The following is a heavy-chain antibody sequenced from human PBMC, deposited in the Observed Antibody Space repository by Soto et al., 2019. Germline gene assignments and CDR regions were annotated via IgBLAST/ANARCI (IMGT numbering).Heavy chain of an antibody. J-gene: IGHJ4*02. D-gene: IGHD6-13*01. CDR2: IYYSGST. CDR3: ARTEYSSSWYFPFDY. V-gene: IGHV4-59*01. CDR1: GGSISSYY. Sequence: SETLSLTCTVSGGSISSYYWSWIRQPPGKGLEWIGYIYYSGSTNYNPSLKRRVTISVDTSKNQFSLKLSSVTAADTAVYYCARTEYSSSWYFPFDYWGQGTRVTVS.